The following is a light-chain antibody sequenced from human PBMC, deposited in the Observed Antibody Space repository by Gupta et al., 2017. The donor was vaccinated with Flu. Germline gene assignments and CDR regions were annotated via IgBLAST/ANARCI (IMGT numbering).Light chain of an antibody. Sequence: QSALTQPASVSGSPGQSIAISCTGTRSDVGGYDYVSWYQQHPGTAPKLMIFEVSRRPSGISDRFSGSKSGNTASLTISGLLADDEAYYYCSSYTNTNVVFGGGTRLTVL. J-gene: IGLJ2*01. CDR2: EVS. CDR1: RSDVGGYDY. CDR3: SSYTNTNVV. V-gene: IGLV2-14*01.